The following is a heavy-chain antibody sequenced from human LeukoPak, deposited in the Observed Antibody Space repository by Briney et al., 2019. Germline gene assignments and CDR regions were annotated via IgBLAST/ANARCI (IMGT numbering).Heavy chain of an antibody. V-gene: IGHV1-2*02. D-gene: IGHD3-10*01. Sequence: ASVKVSCKSSGYTFTGYYMHWVRQAPGQGLEWMGWIKPNSGDTRSAQKFQGRVTMTRDTSISTAYMELSSLRYDDTAVYYCATNILVRDIINWFDPWGQGTLVTVSS. J-gene: IGHJ5*02. CDR3: ATNILVRDIINWFDP. CDR2: IKPNSGDT. CDR1: GYTFTGYY.